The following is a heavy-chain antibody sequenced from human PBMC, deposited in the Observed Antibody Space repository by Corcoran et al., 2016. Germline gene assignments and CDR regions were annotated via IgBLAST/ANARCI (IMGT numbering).Heavy chain of an antibody. V-gene: IGHV2-5*01. CDR3: AHRQGYVGPEKY. CDR1: GFSLSTSGVG. Sequence: QITLKESGPTLVKPTQTLTLTCTFSGFSLSTSGVGVGWIRQPPGKALEWLALIYWNDDKRYSPSLKSRLTITKDTSKNQVVLTMTTMDPVDTATYYCAHRQGYVGPEKYWGQGTLVTVSS. D-gene: IGHD5-12*01. J-gene: IGHJ4*02. CDR2: IYWNDDK.